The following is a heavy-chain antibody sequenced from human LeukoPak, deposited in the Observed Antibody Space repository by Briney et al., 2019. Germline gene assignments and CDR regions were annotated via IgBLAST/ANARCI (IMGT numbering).Heavy chain of an antibody. CDR3: ARGTYYYDSSGTRPIYYFDY. Sequence: SETLSLTCTVSGGSISSNSYYWGWIRQPPGKGLEWIGSIYHSGSTYYNPSLKSRVTISVDTSKNQFSLKLSSVTAADTAVYYCARGTYYYDSSGTRPIYYFDYWGQGTLVTVSS. CDR1: GGSISSNSYY. V-gene: IGHV4-39*07. J-gene: IGHJ4*02. CDR2: IYHSGST. D-gene: IGHD3-22*01.